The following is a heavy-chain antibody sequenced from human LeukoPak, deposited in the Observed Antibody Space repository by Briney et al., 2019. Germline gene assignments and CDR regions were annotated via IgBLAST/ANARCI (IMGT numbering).Heavy chain of an antibody. CDR3: ARVRLVVPAATPLDY. CDR2: ISSSSSYT. J-gene: IGHJ4*02. D-gene: IGHD2-2*01. CDR1: GFTFSNYY. Sequence: PGGSLRLSCAASGFTFSNYYMSWIRQAPGKGLEWVSYISSSSSYTNYADSVKGRFTISRDNAKNSLYLQMNSLRAEDTAVYYCARVRLVVPAATPLDYWGQGTLVTVSS. V-gene: IGHV3-11*05.